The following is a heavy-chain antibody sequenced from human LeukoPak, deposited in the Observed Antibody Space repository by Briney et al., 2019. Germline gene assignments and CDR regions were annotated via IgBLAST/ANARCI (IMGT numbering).Heavy chain of an antibody. CDR1: GFSFSNSR. D-gene: IGHD5-18*01. J-gene: IGHJ4*01. CDR3: AKNSRNIDY. V-gene: IGHV3-7*01. Sequence: PGRSLRLSCVASGFSFSNSRMSWVRQAPRTRLEWVANMKQDGSERHYVDSVKGRFTISRDNAKNSLFLQMDSLRAEDTAVYFCAKNSRNIDYWGHGTPVTVSS. CDR2: MKQDGSER.